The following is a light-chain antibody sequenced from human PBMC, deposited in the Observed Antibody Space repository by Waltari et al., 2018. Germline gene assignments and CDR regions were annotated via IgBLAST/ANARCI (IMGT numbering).Light chain of an antibody. CDR1: SSDVGSYKL. V-gene: IGLV2-23*02. J-gene: IGLJ2*01. Sequence: QSALTQPASVSGSPGQSITISCTGTSSDVGSYKLVSWYQHHPGKAPTLIISGVTMRPSGVADRFSGSKSGNTASLTSSGLQAEDEATYYCCSYAGSYFVLFGGGTKLTVL. CDR2: GVT. CDR3: CSYAGSYFVL.